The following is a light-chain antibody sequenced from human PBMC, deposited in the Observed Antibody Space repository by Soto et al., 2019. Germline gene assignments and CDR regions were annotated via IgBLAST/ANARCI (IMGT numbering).Light chain of an antibody. V-gene: IGLV2-8*01. CDR1: SSDVGGYNY. CDR2: EVT. CDR3: SSYAASSNCYFV. J-gene: IGLJ2*01. Sequence: QSALTQPPSASGSPGQSVTISCTGTSSDVGGYNYVSWYQQYPGRAPKLMIYEVTKRPSGVPDRFSGSKSGNTASLTVSGLQAEDEADEYCSSYAASSNCYFVFGGGTQLTVL.